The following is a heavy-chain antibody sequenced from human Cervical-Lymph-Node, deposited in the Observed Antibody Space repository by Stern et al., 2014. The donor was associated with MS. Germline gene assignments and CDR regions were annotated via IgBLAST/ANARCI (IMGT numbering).Heavy chain of an antibody. J-gene: IGHJ6*02. CDR2: ISYDGSDT. Sequence: VHLVESGGGVVQPGRSLRLSCAASGFTFRSYNMHWVRQSPGKGLEWVALISYDGSDTHYADSVKGRFTVSRDNSKNTLHLQMNSVRVEDTAVYYCAKDRGVYEFYFYGMDVWGQGTTVTVSS. V-gene: IGHV3-30*04. CDR1: GFTFRSYN. CDR3: AKDRGVYEFYFYGMDV. D-gene: IGHD5/OR15-5a*01.